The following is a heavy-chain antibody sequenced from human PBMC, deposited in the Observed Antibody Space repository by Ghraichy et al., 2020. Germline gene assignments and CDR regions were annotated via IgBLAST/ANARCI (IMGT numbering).Heavy chain of an antibody. J-gene: IGHJ3*02. Sequence: GGSLRLSCAASGFTFSNYDMHWVRQVTGKGLEWVSGIGTQGDSYYPASVQGRFIMSREDAKNSLYLQMNSLRAGDSAVYYCARGSLLVGGASRPGPVDAFDIWGQGTMVTVSA. V-gene: IGHV3-13*01. CDR2: IGTQGDS. D-gene: IGHD3-10*01. CDR3: ARGSLLVGGASRPGPVDAFDI. CDR1: GFTFSNYD.